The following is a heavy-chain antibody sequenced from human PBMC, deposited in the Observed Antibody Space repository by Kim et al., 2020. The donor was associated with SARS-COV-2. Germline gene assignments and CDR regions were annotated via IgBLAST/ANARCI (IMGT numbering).Heavy chain of an antibody. V-gene: IGHV7-4-1*02. J-gene: IGHJ4*02. CDR3: TRDRAVIPFDY. Sequence: PTYAQGFTGRFVFSLDTSVSTAYLQINSLKAEDTAVYYCTRDRAVIPFDYWGQGTLVTVSS. D-gene: IGHD3-10*01. CDR2: P.